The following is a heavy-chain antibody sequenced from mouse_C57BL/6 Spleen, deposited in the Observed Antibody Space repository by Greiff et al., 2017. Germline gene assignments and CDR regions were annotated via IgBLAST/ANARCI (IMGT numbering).Heavy chain of an antibody. CDR3: APYDGCYLDD. CDR2: INHNYGTT. CDR1: GYSFTDYN. J-gene: IGHJ2*01. D-gene: IGHD2-3*01. V-gene: IGHV1-39*01. Sequence: EVQLQQSGPELVKPGASVKISCKASGYSFTDYNMNWVKQRTGKSLEWIGMINHNYGTTSYNQKFKGKATLTVDQSSSTAYMQLNSLTSEDSAVYYCAPYDGCYLDDWGQGTTLTVSS.